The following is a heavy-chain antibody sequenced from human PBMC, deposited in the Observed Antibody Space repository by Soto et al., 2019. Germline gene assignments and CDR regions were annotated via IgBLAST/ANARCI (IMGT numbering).Heavy chain of an antibody. J-gene: IGHJ4*02. CDR3: AKDGVDSSGYREDDY. Sequence: EVQLLESGGGLVQPGGSLRLSCAASGFTFSSYAMSWVRQAPGKGLEWVSAISGSGGSTYYADAVKGRFTISRDNSKNTLYLQMNSLRAEDTAVYYCAKDGVDSSGYREDDYWGQGTLVTVSS. CDR1: GFTFSSYA. CDR2: ISGSGGST. D-gene: IGHD3-22*01. V-gene: IGHV3-23*01.